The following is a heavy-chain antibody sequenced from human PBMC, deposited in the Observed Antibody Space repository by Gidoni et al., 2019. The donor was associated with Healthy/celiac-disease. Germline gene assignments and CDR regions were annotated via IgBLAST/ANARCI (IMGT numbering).Heavy chain of an antibody. CDR2: IYYSGST. J-gene: IGHJ5*02. V-gene: IGHV4-30-4*01. D-gene: IGHD3-10*01. CDR3: ARGEGGSGRFDP. CDR1: AGSISSGDYY. Sequence: QVQLQESGPGLVKPYQALSLTCPVSAGSISSGDYYWSWSRQPPGKGLEWIRYIYYSGSTYYNPSLKSRVNKSVDTSKNQFSRKLSSVTAADTAVYYCARGEGGSGRFDPWGQGTLVTVSS.